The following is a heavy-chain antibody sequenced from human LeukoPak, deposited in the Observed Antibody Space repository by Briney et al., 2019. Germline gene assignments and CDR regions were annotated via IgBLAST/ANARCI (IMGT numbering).Heavy chain of an antibody. CDR3: ARRRYCSGGSCYRSYYYYGMDV. CDR1: GYSFTSYW. V-gene: IGHV5-51*01. D-gene: IGHD2-15*01. Sequence: GESLKISCKGSGYSFTSYWIGWVRQMPGKGLEWMGIIYPGDSDTRYSPSFQGQVTISADKPISTAYLQWSSLKASDTAMYYCARRRYCSGGSCYRSYYYYGMDVWAKGPRSPSP. CDR2: IYPGDSDT. J-gene: IGHJ6*02.